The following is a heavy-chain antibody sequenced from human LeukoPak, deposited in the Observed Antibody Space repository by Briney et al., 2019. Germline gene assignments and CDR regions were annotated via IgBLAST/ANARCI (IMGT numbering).Heavy chain of an antibody. V-gene: IGHV3-15*01. CDR3: TTDRSNGSYYRLGY. D-gene: IGHD1-26*01. J-gene: IGHJ4*02. CDR2: IKSNTDGGTT. Sequence: PGGSLRLSCAASGLTFSDYYMSWVRQAPGKGLEWVGRIKSNTDGGTTDYAAPVKGRFTISRDDSKNTLCLQMNSLRTEDTAVYYCTTDRSNGSYYRLGYWGQGTLVTVSS. CDR1: GLTFSDYY.